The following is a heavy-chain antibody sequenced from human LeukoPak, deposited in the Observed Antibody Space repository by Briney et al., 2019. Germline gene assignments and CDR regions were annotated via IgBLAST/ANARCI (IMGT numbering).Heavy chain of an antibody. D-gene: IGHD3-10*01. CDR2: IIPIFGTA. V-gene: IGHV1-69*13. CDR3: ARAGLWFGETHYYYGMDV. J-gene: IGHJ6*02. CDR1: GGTFSSYA. Sequence: ASVKASCKASGGTFSSYAISWVRQAPGQGLEWMGGIIPIFGTANYAQKFQGRVTITADESTSTAYMELSSLRSEDTAVYYCARAGLWFGETHYYYGMDVWGQGTTVTVSS.